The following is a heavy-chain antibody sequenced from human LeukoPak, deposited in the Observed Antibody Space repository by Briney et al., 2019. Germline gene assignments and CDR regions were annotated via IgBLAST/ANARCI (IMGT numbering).Heavy chain of an antibody. CDR2: IYTSGST. Sequence: SETLSLTCTVSGVSISSYYWSWLRQPAGKGLEWIGRIYTSGSTNYNPSLKSRVTMSVDTSKNQFSLKLSSVTAADTAVYYCARGTSLGDWLSALDYWGQGTLVTVSS. V-gene: IGHV4-4*07. J-gene: IGHJ4*02. CDR3: ARGTSLGDWLSALDY. D-gene: IGHD3/OR15-3a*01. CDR1: GVSISSYY.